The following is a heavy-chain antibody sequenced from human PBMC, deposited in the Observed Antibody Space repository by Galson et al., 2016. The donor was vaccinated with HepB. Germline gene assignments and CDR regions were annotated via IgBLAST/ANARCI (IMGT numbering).Heavy chain of an antibody. D-gene: IGHD3-10*01. CDR1: GSSITSGDYY. J-gene: IGHJ3*02. CDR2: IFYTGRT. CDR3: VRDRDVTIIHGSRAFHI. Sequence: TLSLTCTVSGSSITSGDYYWSWIRQSPGRAPEWFGSIFYTGRTFYTPSLKGRVNMSVDTARNQFSLDLISVTAADTALYHYVRDRDVTIIHGSRAFHIWGQGTVVTVSS. V-gene: IGHV4-30-4*01.